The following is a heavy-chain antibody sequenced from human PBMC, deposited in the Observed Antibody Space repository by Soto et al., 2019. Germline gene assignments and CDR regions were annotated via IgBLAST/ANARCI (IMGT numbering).Heavy chain of an antibody. D-gene: IGHD6-6*01. CDR2: IDRSDSYT. J-gene: IGHJ5*02. V-gene: IGHV5-10-1*01. Sequence: ESLKISCKGSGYSFTSYWISWVLQMPGKGLEWMGRIDRSDSYTNYSPSFQGHVTISADKSISTAYLQWSSLKASDTAMYYCARHEYSSYFMSAPWGQGTLVTVSS. CDR1: GYSFTSYW. CDR3: ARHEYSSYFMSAP.